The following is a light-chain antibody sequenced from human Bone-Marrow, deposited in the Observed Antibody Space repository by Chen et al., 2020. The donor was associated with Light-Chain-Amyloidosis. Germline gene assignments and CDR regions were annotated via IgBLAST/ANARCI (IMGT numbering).Light chain of an antibody. Sequence: QSALTQPASVSGSPGQSITISCTGTTSDIGKYNYVSWYQHHPGKAPKLIISDVTHRPSGVSNSFSASKSGNTASLTISGLQPDDEADYYCFSYTSASTYVFGTATKVTVL. CDR3: FSYTSASTYV. V-gene: IGLV2-14*03. CDR1: TSDIGKYNY. CDR2: DVT. J-gene: IGLJ1*01.